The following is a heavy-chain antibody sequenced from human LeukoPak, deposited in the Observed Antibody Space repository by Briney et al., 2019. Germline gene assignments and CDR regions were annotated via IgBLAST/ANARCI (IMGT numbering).Heavy chain of an antibody. CDR1: GFTFSSYW. CDR3: ARPARDYGSGSYYKAYYFDY. J-gene: IGHJ4*02. Sequence: GGSLRLSCAASGFTFSSYWMSWVRQAPGKGLEWVANIKQDGSEKYYVDSVKGRFTISRDNAKNSLYLQMNSLRAEDTAVYYCARPARDYGSGSYYKAYYFDYWGQGTLVTVSS. V-gene: IGHV3-7*01. D-gene: IGHD3-10*01. CDR2: IKQDGSEK.